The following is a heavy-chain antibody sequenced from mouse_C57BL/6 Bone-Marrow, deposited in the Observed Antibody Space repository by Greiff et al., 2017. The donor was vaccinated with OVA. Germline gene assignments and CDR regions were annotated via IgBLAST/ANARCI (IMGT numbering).Heavy chain of an antibody. CDR1: GFTFSDYG. Sequence: EVQGVESGGGLVQPGGSLKLSCAASGFTFSDYGMAWVRQAPRKGPEWVAFISNLAYSIYYADTVTGRFTISRENAKNTLYLEMSSLRSEDTAMYYCARQDYGRCAYWGQGTLVTVSA. D-gene: IGHD1-1*01. CDR2: ISNLAYSI. V-gene: IGHV5-15*01. CDR3: ARQDYGRCAY. J-gene: IGHJ3*01.